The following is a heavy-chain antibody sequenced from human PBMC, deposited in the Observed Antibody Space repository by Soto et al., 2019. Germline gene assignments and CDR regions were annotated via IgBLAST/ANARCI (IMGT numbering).Heavy chain of an antibody. J-gene: IGHJ4*02. CDR3: ARDLRYGSGGSFHGLVNFDY. D-gene: IGHD2-15*01. CDR1: GFTFSSYG. CDR2: ISSSSSTI. V-gene: IGHV3-48*02. Sequence: EVQLVESGGGLVQPGGSLRLSCAASGFTFSSYGMNWVRQAPGKGLEWISYISSSSSTIYYADSVKGRFTISRDNAKNAMYLQMNSLRDEDTAVYYCARDLRYGSGGSFHGLVNFDYWVQGTLVTVSS.